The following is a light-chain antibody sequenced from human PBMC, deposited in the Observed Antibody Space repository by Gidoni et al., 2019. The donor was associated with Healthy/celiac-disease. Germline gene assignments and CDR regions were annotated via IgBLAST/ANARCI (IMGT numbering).Light chain of an antibody. J-gene: IGKJ4*01. CDR2: WAS. Sequence: DIVMTHSPDSLAVSLGERATINCKSSQSVLYSSNNKNYLAWYQQKPGQPPKLLIYWASTREPGVPDRFSGSGSGTDFTLNISSLQAEDVAVYYCQQYYSTPPTFGGGTKVEIK. CDR1: QSVLYSSNNKNY. CDR3: QQYYSTPPT. V-gene: IGKV4-1*01.